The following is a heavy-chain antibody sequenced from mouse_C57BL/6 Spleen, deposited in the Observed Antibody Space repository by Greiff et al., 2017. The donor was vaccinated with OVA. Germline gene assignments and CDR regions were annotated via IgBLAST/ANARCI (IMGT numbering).Heavy chain of an antibody. Sequence: EVQGVESGEGLVKPGGSLKLSCAASGFTFSSYAMSWVRQTPEKRLEWVAYISSGGDYIYYADTVKGRFTSSRDNARNTLYLQMSSLKSEDTAMYYCTRDGSSYDYAMDYWGQGTSVTVSS. J-gene: IGHJ4*01. CDR3: TRDGSSYDYAMDY. D-gene: IGHD1-1*01. CDR2: ISSGGDYI. CDR1: GFTFSSYA. V-gene: IGHV5-9-1*02.